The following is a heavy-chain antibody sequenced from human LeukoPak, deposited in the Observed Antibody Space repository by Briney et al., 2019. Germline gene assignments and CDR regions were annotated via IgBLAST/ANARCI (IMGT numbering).Heavy chain of an antibody. V-gene: IGHV1-2*02. CDR1: GYTFTGYY. J-gene: IGHJ4*02. CDR3: ARDQAGRITMVRGVIID. CDR2: INPNSGGT. Sequence: ASVKVSCKASGYTFTGYYMHWVRQAPGQGLEWMGWINPNSGGTNYAQKFQGRVTMTRDTSISTAYMELSRLRSDDTAVYYCARDQAGRITMVRGVIIDWGQGTLVTVSS. D-gene: IGHD3-10*01.